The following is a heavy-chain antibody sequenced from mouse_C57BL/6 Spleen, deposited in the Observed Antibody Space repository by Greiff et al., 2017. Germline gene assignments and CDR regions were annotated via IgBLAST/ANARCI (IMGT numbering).Heavy chain of an antibody. J-gene: IGHJ2*01. CDR3: ASHYYGSSTYYFDY. CDR2: INPNYGTT. D-gene: IGHD1-1*01. CDR1: GYSFTDYN. Sequence: VQLQQSGPELVKPGASVKISCKASGYSFTDYNMNWVKQSNGKSLEWIGVINPNYGTTSYNQKFKGKATLTVDQSSSTAYMQLNSLTSEDSAVYYCASHYYGSSTYYFDYWSQGTTLTVSS. V-gene: IGHV1-39*01.